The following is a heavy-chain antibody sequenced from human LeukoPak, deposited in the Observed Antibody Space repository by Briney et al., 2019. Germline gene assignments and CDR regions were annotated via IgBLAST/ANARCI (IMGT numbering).Heavy chain of an antibody. V-gene: IGHV4-59*01. CDR1: GGSISGYY. CDR3: ARGRTDFDY. D-gene: IGHD4-17*01. Sequence: SETLSLTCTVSGGSISGYYWSWIRQPPGKGLEWIGYISYSGSTNYNPSLKSRVTISVDTSKSQFSLKLSSVTAADTAVYYCARGRTDFDYWGQETLVTVSS. J-gene: IGHJ4*02. CDR2: ISYSGST.